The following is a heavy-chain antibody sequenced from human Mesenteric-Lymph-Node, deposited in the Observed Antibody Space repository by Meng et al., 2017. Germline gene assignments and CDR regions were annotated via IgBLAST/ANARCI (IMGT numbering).Heavy chain of an antibody. D-gene: IGHD3-22*01. CDR3: AREASEYYYDSQIDY. CDR2: INTNTGNP. V-gene: IGHV7-4-1*02. CDR1: GYTFTSYA. Sequence: QVELVQSGAEVKKPGASVKVSCKASGYTFTSYAMNWVRQAPGQGLEWMGWINTNTGNPTYAQGFTGRFVFSLDTSVSTAYLQISSLKAEDTAVYYCAREASEYYYDSQIDYWGQGTLVTVSS. J-gene: IGHJ4*02.